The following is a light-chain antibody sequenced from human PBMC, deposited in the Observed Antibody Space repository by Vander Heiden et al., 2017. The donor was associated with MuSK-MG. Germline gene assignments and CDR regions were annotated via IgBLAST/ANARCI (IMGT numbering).Light chain of an antibody. Sequence: QSVLTQPPSASGTPGPRVTISCSGSSSNIGSNTVNWDQELPGTHPKLLIDRKNQRPSGVPDRFSGSKAGTSASRAIRGLQSEEEADYYCAAWDDSPKGCVVGGGTKLTVL. CDR1: SSNIGSNT. V-gene: IGLV1-44*01. CDR2: RKN. J-gene: IGLJ2*01. CDR3: AAWDDSPKGCV.